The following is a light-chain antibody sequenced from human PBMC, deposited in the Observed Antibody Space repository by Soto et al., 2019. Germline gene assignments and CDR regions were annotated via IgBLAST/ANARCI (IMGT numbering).Light chain of an antibody. Sequence: QLVLTQPPSASGTPGQRVTISCSGSSSNIGSTTVNWYQQLPGTAPKLLIYSNNQRPSGVPDRFSGSKSGTSASLAISGLQSEDEAHYYCATWDDSLNDVLFGGGTQLTVL. CDR1: SSNIGSTT. CDR3: ATWDDSLNDVL. V-gene: IGLV1-44*01. J-gene: IGLJ7*01. CDR2: SNN.